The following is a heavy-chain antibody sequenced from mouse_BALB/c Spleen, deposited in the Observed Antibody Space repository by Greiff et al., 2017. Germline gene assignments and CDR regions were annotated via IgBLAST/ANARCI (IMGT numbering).Heavy chain of an antibody. J-gene: IGHJ4*01. CDR2: IWTGGGT. V-gene: IGHV2-9-2*01. D-gene: IGHD2-14*01. CDR1: GFSLTSYD. CDR3: VRGRRYDGMDY. Sequence: QVQLKESGPGLVAPSQSLSITCTVSGFSLTSYDISWIRQPPGKGLEWLGVIWTGGGTNYNSAFMSRLSISKDNSKSQVFLKMNSLQTDDTAIYYCVRGRRYDGMDYWGQGTSVTVSS.